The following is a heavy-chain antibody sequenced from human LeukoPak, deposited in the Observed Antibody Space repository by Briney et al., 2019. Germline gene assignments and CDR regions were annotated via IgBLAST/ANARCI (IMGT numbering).Heavy chain of an antibody. Sequence: SETLSLTCTVSGGSISSSSYYWGWIRQPPGKGLEWIGGIYYSGSTYYNPSLKSRVTISVDTSKNQFSLKLSSVTAADTAVYYCARHVSDDSSSWYVVYFDYWGQGTLVTVSS. J-gene: IGHJ4*02. CDR3: ARHVSDDSSSWYVVYFDY. V-gene: IGHV4-39*01. CDR1: GGSISSSSYY. CDR2: IYYSGST. D-gene: IGHD6-13*01.